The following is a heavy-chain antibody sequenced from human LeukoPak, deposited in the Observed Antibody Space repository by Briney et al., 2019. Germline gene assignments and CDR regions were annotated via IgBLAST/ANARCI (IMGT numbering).Heavy chain of an antibody. J-gene: IGHJ4*02. CDR1: GFTFTSYA. CDR3: AKGRCKAVAVLDY. CDR2: ISGSGGST. Sequence: GGSLRLSCAASGFTFTSYAMSWVRQAPGKGLEWVSGISGSGGSTYYADSVKGRFTISRDNSKNTLYLQMNSLRAEDTAVYYCAKGRCKAVAVLDYWGQGTLVTVSS. D-gene: IGHD6-19*01. V-gene: IGHV3-23*01.